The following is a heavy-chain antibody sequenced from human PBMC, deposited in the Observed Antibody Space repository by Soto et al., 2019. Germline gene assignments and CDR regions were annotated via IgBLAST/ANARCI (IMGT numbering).Heavy chain of an antibody. CDR2: SAPEEGEP. Sequence: ASVKVSCKVPKNTLTEVTIGGLREAPGKGLEWMGRSAPEEGEPIYPQKFQGRVSMTEDPSTDTAYMELTSLRFEDTAVYFCAADRKIVGTIGAFDFWGQGTQVTVSS. V-gene: IGHV1-24*01. CDR1: KNTLTEVT. J-gene: IGHJ4*02. D-gene: IGHD1-26*01. CDR3: AADRKIVGTIGAFDF.